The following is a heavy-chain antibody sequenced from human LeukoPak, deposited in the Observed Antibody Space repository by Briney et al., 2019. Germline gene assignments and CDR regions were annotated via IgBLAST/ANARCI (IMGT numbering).Heavy chain of an antibody. CDR2: ISAYNGNT. CDR3: AREISSGWYKENYFDY. J-gene: IGHJ4*02. V-gene: IGHV1-18*01. Sequence: GASVKVSCKASGYTFTSYGISWVRQAPGQGLEWMGWISAYNGNTNYAQKLQGRVTMTTDTSTSTAYMELRSLSSDDTAVYYCAREISSGWYKENYFDYWGQGTLVTVSS. D-gene: IGHD6-19*01. CDR1: GYTFTSYG.